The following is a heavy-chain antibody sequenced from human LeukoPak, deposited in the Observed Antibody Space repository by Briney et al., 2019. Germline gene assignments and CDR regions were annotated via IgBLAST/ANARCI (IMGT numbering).Heavy chain of an antibody. Sequence: SETLSLTCTVSDDSISDYYRGWIRQPPGKGLEWIGYFHNSGTSNYNPSLKSRVTISVDTSKNQFSLKLSSVTAADTAVYYCARADTFFDYWGQGTLVTVSS. D-gene: IGHD2-2*02. CDR2: FHNSGTS. CDR3: ARADTFFDY. CDR1: DDSISDYY. J-gene: IGHJ4*02. V-gene: IGHV4-59*01.